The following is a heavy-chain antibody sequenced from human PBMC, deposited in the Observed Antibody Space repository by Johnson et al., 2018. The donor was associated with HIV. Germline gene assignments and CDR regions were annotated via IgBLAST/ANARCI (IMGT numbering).Heavy chain of an antibody. Sequence: VQLVESGGGLIQPGGSLRLSCAASGFTVSSNYMSWVRQAPGKGLEWVANIKEDGSEKNYVDSVKGRFTISRDNAKNSLYLQMNSLRAEDTALYYCARSLGSQPLRGAFDIWGQGTMVTVSS. D-gene: IGHD1-26*01. CDR2: IKEDGSEK. J-gene: IGHJ3*02. V-gene: IGHV3-7*03. CDR3: ARSLGSQPLRGAFDI. CDR1: GFTVSSNY.